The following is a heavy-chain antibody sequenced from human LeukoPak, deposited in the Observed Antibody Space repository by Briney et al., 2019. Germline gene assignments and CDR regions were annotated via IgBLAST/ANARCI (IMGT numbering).Heavy chain of an antibody. Sequence: QSGGSLRLSCAASGFTFSSYAMSWVRQAPGKGLEWVSGISGRGANTYYTDSVKGRFTISRDNSKNTVYLQMNSLRAEDTAAYYCAKEQLREGEYDSSPIDHWGQGTLVTVSS. V-gene: IGHV3-23*01. CDR1: GFTFSSYA. D-gene: IGHD3-22*01. J-gene: IGHJ4*02. CDR2: ISGRGANT. CDR3: AKEQLREGEYDSSPIDH.